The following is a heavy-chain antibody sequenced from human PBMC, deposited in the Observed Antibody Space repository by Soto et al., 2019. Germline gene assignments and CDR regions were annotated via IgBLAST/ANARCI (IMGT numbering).Heavy chain of an antibody. D-gene: IGHD3-16*02. J-gene: IGHJ5*02. CDR3: ARETYRESNWFDP. CDR1: GFTFSDYY. V-gene: IGHV3-11*01. Sequence: PGGSLRLSCAASGFTFSDYYMSWIRQAPGKGLEWVSYISSSGSTIYYADSVKGRFTISRDNAKNSLYLQMNSLRAEDTAVYYCARETYRESNWFDPWGQGTLVTVSS. CDR2: ISSSGSTI.